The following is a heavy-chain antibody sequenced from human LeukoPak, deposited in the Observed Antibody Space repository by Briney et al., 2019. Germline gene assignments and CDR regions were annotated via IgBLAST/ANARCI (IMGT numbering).Heavy chain of an antibody. J-gene: IGHJ3*02. Sequence: PGGSLRLSCAASGFTFSSYAMHWVRQAPGKGLEWVAVISYDGSNKYCADSVKGRFTISRDNSKNTLYVQMNSLRAEDTAVYYCARDPKGGYSYGWGAFDIWGQGTMVTVSS. D-gene: IGHD5-18*01. CDR2: ISYDGSNK. CDR1: GFTFSSYA. V-gene: IGHV3-30-3*01. CDR3: ARDPKGGYSYGWGAFDI.